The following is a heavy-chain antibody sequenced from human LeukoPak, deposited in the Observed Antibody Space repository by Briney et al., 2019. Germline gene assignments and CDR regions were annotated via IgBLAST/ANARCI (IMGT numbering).Heavy chain of an antibody. J-gene: IGHJ4*02. D-gene: IGHD4-23*01. V-gene: IGHV3-74*01. CDR3: ARGRPHGNDY. Sequence: GGSLRLSCAASGFTFSSYSMNWVRQAPGKGLVWVSRIASDGSSTTYADSVKGRFSISRDSAKNTLYLQMNSLRVEDTAVYYCARGRPHGNDYWGQGTLVTASS. CDR2: IASDGSST. CDR1: GFTFSSYS.